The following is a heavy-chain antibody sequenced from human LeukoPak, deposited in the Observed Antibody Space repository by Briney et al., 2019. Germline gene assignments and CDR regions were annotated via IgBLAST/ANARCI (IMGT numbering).Heavy chain of an antibody. CDR2: VYPGDSDT. D-gene: IGHD5-12*01. Sequence: GESLKISCQGSGYSFITYWIGWVRQMPGKGLEWMGIVYPGDSDTKYSPSFQGQVTISADKSISTSFLQWNSLKASDTAMYYCARHDSTLATNYWGQGTLVTVSS. CDR3: ARHDSTLATNY. J-gene: IGHJ4*02. CDR1: GYSFITYW. V-gene: IGHV5-51*01.